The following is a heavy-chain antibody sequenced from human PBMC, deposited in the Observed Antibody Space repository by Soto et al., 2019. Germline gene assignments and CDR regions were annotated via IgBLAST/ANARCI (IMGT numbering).Heavy chain of an antibody. Sequence: SETLSLTCTVSGGSISSYYWSWVRQPPGKGLEWIGYIYYSGSTNYNPSLKSRVTISVDTSKNQFSLKLSSVTAADTAVYYCARDQGFLEWNWFDPWGQGTLVTVSS. CDR2: IYYSGST. V-gene: IGHV4-59*01. J-gene: IGHJ5*02. CDR3: ARDQGFLEWNWFDP. CDR1: GGSISSYY. D-gene: IGHD3-3*01.